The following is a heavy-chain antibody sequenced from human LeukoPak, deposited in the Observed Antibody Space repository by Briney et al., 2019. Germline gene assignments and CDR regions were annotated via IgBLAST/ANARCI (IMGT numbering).Heavy chain of an antibody. CDR3: ARRISDAFDI. D-gene: IGHD3-10*01. V-gene: IGHV5-51*01. Sequence: PGESLKISCEASGYSFTSYCIGWLRQMPGKGLEWMGIIFPSDSDSTYSPSFQGQVTISVDKSISTAYLQWNILKASDTAMYYCARRISDAFDIWGQGTMVTVSS. CDR1: GYSFTSYC. J-gene: IGHJ3*02. CDR2: IFPSDSDS.